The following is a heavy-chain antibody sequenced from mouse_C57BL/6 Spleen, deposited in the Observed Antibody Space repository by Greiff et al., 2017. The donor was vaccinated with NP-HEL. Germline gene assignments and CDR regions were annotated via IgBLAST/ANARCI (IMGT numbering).Heavy chain of an antibody. CDR3: ASIYYGDYYAMDY. V-gene: IGHV1-4*01. CDR1: GYTFTSYT. Sequence: QVQLQQSGAELARPGASVKMSCKASGYTFTSYTMHWVKQRPGQGLEWIGYINPSSGYTKYNQKFKDKATLTAAKSSSTAYMQLSSLTSEDSAVYYCASIYYGDYYAMDYWGQGTSVTVSS. J-gene: IGHJ4*01. CDR2: INPSSGYT. D-gene: IGHD2-1*01.